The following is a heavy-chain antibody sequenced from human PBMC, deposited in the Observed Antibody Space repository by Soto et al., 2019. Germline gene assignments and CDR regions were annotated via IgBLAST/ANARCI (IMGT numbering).Heavy chain of an antibody. D-gene: IGHD4-4*01. Sequence: SQTLSLTCAISGDSVSNNRATWNWIRQSPSGGLEWLGRTYYRSKWISDYAMSVKSRIGINPDTSKNLISLELNSVTPEDTAVYYCVRDPPDFNSGFDLWGQGTPVTVSS. CDR2: TYYRSKWIS. V-gene: IGHV6-1*01. CDR1: GDSVSNNRAT. J-gene: IGHJ5*02. CDR3: VRDPPDFNSGFDL.